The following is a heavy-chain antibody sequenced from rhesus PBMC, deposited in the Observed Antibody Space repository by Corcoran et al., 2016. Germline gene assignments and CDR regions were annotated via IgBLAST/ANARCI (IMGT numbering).Heavy chain of an antibody. CDR2: ISNGGGST. J-gene: IGHJ4*01. Sequence: EVQLVESGGGLAKPGGSRRPSCAVCGVHFRDYYLHWVRQASGKGLEWVSRISNGGGSTWYADSVKGRFTISRENAKNTLYLQMDSLRAEDTAVYYCAREDTAYDYWGQGVLVTVSS. D-gene: IGHD5-12*01. CDR3: AREDTAYDY. CDR1: GVHFRDYY. V-gene: IGHV3-59*01.